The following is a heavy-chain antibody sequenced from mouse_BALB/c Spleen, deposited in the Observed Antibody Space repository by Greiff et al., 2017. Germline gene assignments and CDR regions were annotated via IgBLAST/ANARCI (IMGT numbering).Heavy chain of an antibody. CDR1: GYTFTSYW. J-gene: IGHJ4*01. V-gene: IGHV1S132*01. CDR2: IFPGTGTT. Sequence: QVQLKESGAELVKPGASVKLSCKTSGYTFTSYWIQWVKQRPGQGLGWIGEIFPGTGTTYYNEKFKGKATLTIDTSSSTAYMQLSSLTSEDSAVYFCARSTYDYDGISMDYWGQGTSVTVSS. D-gene: IGHD2-4*01. CDR3: ARSTYDYDGISMDY.